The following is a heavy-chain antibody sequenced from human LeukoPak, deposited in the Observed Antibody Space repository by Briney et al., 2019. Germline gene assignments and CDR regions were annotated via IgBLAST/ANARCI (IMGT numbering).Heavy chain of an antibody. CDR3: STATSY. J-gene: IGHJ4*02. CDR2: IKSKTYGGTT. V-gene: IGHV3-15*01. Sequence: VRTPRPSCAPSRVALRNAWTGWVRHAPGKGREWGGRIKSKTYGGTTDYAAPVKGRFTISRDDSKNTVYLQMNSLKTEDIGVYYCSTATSYWGQGSLVTVSS. CDR1: RVALRNAW.